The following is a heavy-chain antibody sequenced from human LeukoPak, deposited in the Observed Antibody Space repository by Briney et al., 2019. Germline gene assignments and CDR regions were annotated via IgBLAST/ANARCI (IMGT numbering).Heavy chain of an antibody. CDR1: GLTFSNYA. D-gene: IGHD3-10*01. CDR2: ISDSGGST. CDR3: AKGGYYYGSGSNYYYGMDV. J-gene: IGHJ6*02. Sequence: GGPLRLSCAASGLTFSNYAMSWVRQAPGKGLEWVSGISDSGGSTYYADSVKGRFIISRDNSKNTLYLQMNSLRAEDTAVYYCAKGGYYYGSGSNYYYGMDVWGQGTTVTVSS. V-gene: IGHV3-23*01.